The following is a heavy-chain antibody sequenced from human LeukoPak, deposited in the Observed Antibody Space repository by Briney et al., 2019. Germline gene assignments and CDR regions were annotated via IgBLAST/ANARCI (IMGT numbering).Heavy chain of an antibody. D-gene: IGHD6-13*01. CDR2: INHSGST. J-gene: IGHJ4*02. Sequence: PSETLSLTCAVYGGSFNDYYWNWIRQPPGKGLEWIGEINHSGSTNYNPSLKSRVTISVDTSKNQFSLKLSSVTAADTAVYYCARAGRSSLDYWGQGTLVTVSS. CDR3: ARAGRSSLDY. V-gene: IGHV4-34*01. CDR1: GGSFNDYY.